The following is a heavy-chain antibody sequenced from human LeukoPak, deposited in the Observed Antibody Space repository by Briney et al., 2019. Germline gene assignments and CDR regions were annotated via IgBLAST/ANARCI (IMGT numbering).Heavy chain of an antibody. V-gene: IGHV4-38-2*01. CDR2: ISYSGTT. CDR3: ARARFDY. Sequence: PSETLSLTCAVSGYSISSGNYWGWIRQPPGKGLEWIGTISYSGTTHYNPSLKSRVTISLDASKNQFSLKLSSVTAADTAVYYCARARFDYWGQGTLVTVSS. CDR1: GYSISSGNY. J-gene: IGHJ4*02. D-gene: IGHD6-6*01.